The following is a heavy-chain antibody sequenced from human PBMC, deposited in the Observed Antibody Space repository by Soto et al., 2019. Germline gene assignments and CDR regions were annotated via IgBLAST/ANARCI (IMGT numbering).Heavy chain of an antibody. V-gene: IGHV3-23*01. CDR2: ISGGGSRT. D-gene: IGHD3-9*01. Sequence: EVQLLESGGGLVQPGGSLRLSCAASGFTFNSYAMSWVRQAPGKGLEWVSDISGGGSRTYYADSVKGRFSISRDNSKNTLYLQMNSLRADDTAIYYWAKERYYDILTGPENDYYYYGMDVWGQGTTVTVSS. CDR1: GFTFNSYA. CDR3: AKERYYDILTGPENDYYYYGMDV. J-gene: IGHJ6*02.